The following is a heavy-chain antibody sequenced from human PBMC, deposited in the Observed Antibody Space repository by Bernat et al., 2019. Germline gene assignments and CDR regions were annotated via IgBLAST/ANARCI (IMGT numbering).Heavy chain of an antibody. D-gene: IGHD1-1*01. CDR1: GFTFSMYW. CDR3: ARAQGTGTVDY. CDR2: INHDGGET. J-gene: IGHJ4*02. Sequence: EVQLLESGGGLVQPGGSLRLSCSASGFTFSMYWMSWVRQAPGKGLEWVADINHDGGETYYVDSVMGRFTISRDNAKNSLYLQMSSLRVEETAVYYCARAQGTGTVDYWGQGTLVTVSS. V-gene: IGHV3-7*04.